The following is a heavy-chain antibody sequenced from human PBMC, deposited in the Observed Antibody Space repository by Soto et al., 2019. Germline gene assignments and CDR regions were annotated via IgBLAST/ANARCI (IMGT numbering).Heavy chain of an antibody. J-gene: IGHJ4*02. CDR1: GFMFTTYG. CDR2: ISAYNGDK. CDR3: ARTGGGMAARPLDY. V-gene: IGHV1-18*01. Sequence: QVHLVQSGGEVKKPGASVEVSCKTSGFMFTTYGFTWVRQAPGQGLEWMAWISAYNGDKKYAQQFQGRVTMTTDTSTNSVSMDLRNLRSDDTAIYYCARTGGGMAARPLDYWGQGTLVTVSS. D-gene: IGHD6-6*01.